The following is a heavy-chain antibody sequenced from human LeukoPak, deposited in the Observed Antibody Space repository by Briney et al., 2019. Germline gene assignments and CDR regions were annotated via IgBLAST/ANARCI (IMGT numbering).Heavy chain of an antibody. CDR3: ARELATGI. CDR1: GFTFSSYW. J-gene: IGHJ4*02. CDR2: INGDGSST. V-gene: IGHV3-74*01. Sequence: GGSLSLSCPASGFTFSSYWMHWVRHAPGKGLVWVSRINGDGSSTNYADSVKGRFTISRDNAKNTLYLQMSSLRAEDTAVYYCARELATGIWGQGTLVTVSS. D-gene: IGHD3-9*01.